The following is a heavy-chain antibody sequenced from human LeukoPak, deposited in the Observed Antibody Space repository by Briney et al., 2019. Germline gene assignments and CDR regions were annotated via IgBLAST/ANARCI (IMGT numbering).Heavy chain of an antibody. D-gene: IGHD2-2*01. CDR1: GFTFSSYW. V-gene: IGHV3-74*01. CDR3: ARDPTIVVVPAATNWFDP. Sequence: GGSLRLSCAASGFTFSSYWMHWVRQAPGKGLVWVSRIYSDGISTSYADSVKGRFTISRDNAKNTLYLQMGSLRAEDMAVYYCARDPTIVVVPAATNWFDPWGQGTLVTVSS. J-gene: IGHJ5*02. CDR2: IYSDGIST.